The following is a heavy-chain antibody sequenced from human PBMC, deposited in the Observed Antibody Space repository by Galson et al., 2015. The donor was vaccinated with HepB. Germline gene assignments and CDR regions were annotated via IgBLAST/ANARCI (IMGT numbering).Heavy chain of an antibody. CDR3: VRELVAAAGKLDY. V-gene: IGHV1-69*13. D-gene: IGHD6-13*01. J-gene: IGHJ4*02. CDR2: IIPIFGTA. CDR1: GGTFSSYA. Sequence: SVKVSCKASGGTFSSYAISWVRQAPGQGLEWMGGIIPIFGTANYAQKFQGRVTITADESTSTAYMELSSLRSEDTAVYYCVRELVAAAGKLDYWGQGTLVTVSS.